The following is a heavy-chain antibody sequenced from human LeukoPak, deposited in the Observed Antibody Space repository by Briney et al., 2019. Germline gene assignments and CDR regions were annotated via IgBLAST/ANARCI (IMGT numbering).Heavy chain of an antibody. V-gene: IGHV3-48*03. J-gene: IGHJ4*02. CDR3: ARECGYSYVD. CDR1: GFTFSSYE. Sequence: GGSLRLSCAASGFTFSSYEMNWVRQAPGKGLEWVSYISSSGSTIYYADSVKGRFTISRDNDKNSLYLQMNSLRAEDTAVYYCARECGYSYVDWGQGTLVTVSS. CDR2: ISSSGSTI. D-gene: IGHD5-18*01.